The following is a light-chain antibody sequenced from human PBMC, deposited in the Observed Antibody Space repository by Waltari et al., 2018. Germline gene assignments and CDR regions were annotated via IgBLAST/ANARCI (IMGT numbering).Light chain of an antibody. CDR2: AAS. CDR3: EQSYTTPVT. Sequence: DIQMTQSPSSLSASVGDRVTIPVRASQTIRSYLNWYQQKPGKAPKLLIYAASSLQSGVPSRFSGSGSGTDFTLTISSLQPEDFATYYCEQSYTTPVTFGPGTKVDIK. CDR1: QTIRSY. J-gene: IGKJ3*01. V-gene: IGKV1-39*01.